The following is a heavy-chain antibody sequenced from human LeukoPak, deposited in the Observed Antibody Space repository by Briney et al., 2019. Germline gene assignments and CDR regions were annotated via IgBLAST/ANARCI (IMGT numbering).Heavy chain of an antibody. D-gene: IGHD6-19*01. CDR3: ASCSSGWSEFDY. J-gene: IGHJ4*02. CDR1: GYTFTSYG. CDR2: ISAYNGNT. V-gene: IGHV1-18*01. Sequence: ASVKVSCKASGYTFTSYGISWVRQAPEQGLEWMGWISAYNGNTNYAQKLQGRVTMTTDTSTSTAYMELRSLRSDDTAVYYCASCSSGWSEFDYWGQGTLVTVSS.